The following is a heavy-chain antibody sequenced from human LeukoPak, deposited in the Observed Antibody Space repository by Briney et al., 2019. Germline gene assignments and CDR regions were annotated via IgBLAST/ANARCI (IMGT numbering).Heavy chain of an antibody. V-gene: IGHV3-23*01. CDR3: VKDQRYFD. D-gene: IGHD3-9*01. CDR1: GFSFSNCA. J-gene: IGHJ4*02. CDR2: ISVAGCTT. Sequence: QPGGALLLSCAAAGFSFSNCAMSGGRPARGKGLEWVSAISVAGCTTYYADSVQGRFTISRDNSKNTLYLQMYTLGAEDTATYYCVKDQRYFDSGQGILVTVSS.